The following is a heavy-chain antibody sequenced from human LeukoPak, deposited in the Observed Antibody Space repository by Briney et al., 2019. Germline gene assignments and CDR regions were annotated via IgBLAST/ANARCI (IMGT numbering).Heavy chain of an antibody. V-gene: IGHV4-34*01. CDR1: GGSFSGYY. D-gene: IGHD2-21*01. CDR2: INHSGST. CDR3: ARGSKAYDY. J-gene: IGHJ4*02. Sequence: PSETLSLTRAVYGGSFSGYYWSWIRQPPGKGLEWIGEINHSGSTNYNPSLKSRVTISVDTSKNQFSLKLSSVTAADTAVYYCARGSKAYDYWGQGTLVTVSS.